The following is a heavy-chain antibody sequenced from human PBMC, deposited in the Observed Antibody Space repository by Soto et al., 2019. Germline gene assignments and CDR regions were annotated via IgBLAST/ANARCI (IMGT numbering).Heavy chain of an antibody. D-gene: IGHD3-3*01. Sequence: SETLSLTCTVSGGSISSYYWSWIRQPPGKGLEWIGYIYYSGSTNYNPSLKSRVTISVDTSKNQFSLKLSSVTAADTAVYYCARGVRFLEWLANWFDPWGQGTLVTVSS. CDR1: GGSISSYY. J-gene: IGHJ5*02. CDR2: IYYSGST. CDR3: ARGVRFLEWLANWFDP. V-gene: IGHV4-59*01.